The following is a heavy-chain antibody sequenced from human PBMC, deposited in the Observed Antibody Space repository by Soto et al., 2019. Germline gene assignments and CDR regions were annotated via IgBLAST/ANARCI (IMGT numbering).Heavy chain of an antibody. Sequence: PGGSLRLSCAASGFTVSSNYMSWVRQAPGKGLEWVSVIYSGGSTYYADSVKGRFTISRDNSKNTLYLQMNSLRAEDTAVYYCAREGGGKLYSGSYYGYFDYWGQGTLVTVSS. D-gene: IGHD1-26*01. J-gene: IGHJ4*02. CDR2: IYSGGST. CDR1: GFTVSSNY. CDR3: AREGGGKLYSGSYYGYFDY. V-gene: IGHV3-53*01.